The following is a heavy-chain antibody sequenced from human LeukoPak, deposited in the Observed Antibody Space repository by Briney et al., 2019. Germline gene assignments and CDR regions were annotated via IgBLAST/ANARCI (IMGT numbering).Heavy chain of an antibody. Sequence: SETLSLTCSVSGGSISTYYWSWIRQPPGKGLEWLGYIDYSGSTNYNPSLKSRVTISVDTSKNQFSLKLSSVTAADTAVYYCARGKRYSSGYLWYFDLWGRGTLVTVSS. CDR3: ARGKRYSSGYLWYFDL. V-gene: IGHV4-59*12. J-gene: IGHJ2*01. CDR1: GGSISTYY. D-gene: IGHD6-19*01. CDR2: IDYSGST.